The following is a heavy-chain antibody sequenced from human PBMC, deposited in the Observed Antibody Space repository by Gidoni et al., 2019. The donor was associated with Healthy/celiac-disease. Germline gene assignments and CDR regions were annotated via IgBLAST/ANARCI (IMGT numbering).Heavy chain of an antibody. D-gene: IGHD3-3*01. CDR1: VFTFSSYG. V-gene: IGHV3-30*18. CDR3: AKDQTIFGEGFDP. Sequence: QVQLVASGGGVVQPGRSLRLSCAASVFTFSSYGMHWVRQAPGKGLEWVAVISYDGSNKYYAESVKGRFTISRDNSKNTLYLKMNSLRAEDTAVYYCAKDQTIFGEGFDPWGQGTLVTVSS. J-gene: IGHJ5*02. CDR2: ISYDGSNK.